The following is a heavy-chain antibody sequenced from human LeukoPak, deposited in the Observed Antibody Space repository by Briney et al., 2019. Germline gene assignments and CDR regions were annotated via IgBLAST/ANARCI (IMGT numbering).Heavy chain of an antibody. CDR2: IITIFGTA. V-gene: IGHV1-69*05. J-gene: IGHJ4*02. CDR1: GGTFSSYA. D-gene: IGHD5-24*01. Sequence: GASVKVSCKASGGTFSSYAVSWVRQALGRGLEWMGGIITIFGTANYAQKFQGRVTITTDEPTSTAYMELSSLRSEDTAVYYCARGQGYNPLGDYWGQGTLVTVSS. CDR3: ARGQGYNPLGDY.